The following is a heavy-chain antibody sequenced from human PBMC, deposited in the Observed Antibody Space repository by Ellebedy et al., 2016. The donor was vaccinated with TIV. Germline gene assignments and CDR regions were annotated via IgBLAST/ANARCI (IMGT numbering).Heavy chain of an antibody. CDR3: PYSSGWYKFDD. Sequence: GESLKISCAASGFTFSHYAMHWVRQAPGKGLELVAEVSYDGNTKYSTDSVKGRFTISRDNSKNTLYLQMNSLRAEDTAVYYCPYSSGWYKFDDWGQGTLVTVSS. D-gene: IGHD6-19*01. CDR1: GFTFSHYA. V-gene: IGHV3-30*04. J-gene: IGHJ4*02. CDR2: VSYDGNTK.